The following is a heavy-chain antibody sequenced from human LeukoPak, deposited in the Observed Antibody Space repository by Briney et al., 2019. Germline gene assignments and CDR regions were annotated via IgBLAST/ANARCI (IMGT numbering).Heavy chain of an antibody. V-gene: IGHV1-18*01. CDR2: MSAYNGNT. Sequence: ASVKVSCKASGYTFISYGISWVRQAPGQGLEWMGWMSAYNGNTNYAQKLQGRVTMTTDTSTSTAYMELRSLRSDDTAVYYCARTITMTDFDYWGQGTLVTVSS. D-gene: IGHD3-22*01. CDR1: GYTFISYG. J-gene: IGHJ4*02. CDR3: ARTITMTDFDY.